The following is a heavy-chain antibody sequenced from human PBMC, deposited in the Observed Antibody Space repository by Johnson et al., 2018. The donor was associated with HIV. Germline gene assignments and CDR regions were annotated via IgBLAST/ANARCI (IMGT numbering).Heavy chain of an antibody. CDR1: GFTFSS. CDR2: ISHDGTNK. D-gene: IGHD3-22*01. Sequence: QVQLVESGGGVVQPGRSLRLSCAASGFTFSSMHWDRQAPGKGLEWVAVISHDGTNKYFTDSVRGRFTISRDNSRNTLFLQMNSLRAEDTAMYFCVRRFYDSSAFDVWGQGTLVTVSS. CDR3: VRRFYDSSAFDV. V-gene: IGHV3-30-3*01. J-gene: IGHJ3*01.